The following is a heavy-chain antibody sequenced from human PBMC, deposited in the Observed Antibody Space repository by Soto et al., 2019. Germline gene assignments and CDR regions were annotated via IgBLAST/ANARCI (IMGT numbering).Heavy chain of an antibody. D-gene: IGHD3-9*01. CDR1: GVTFSSYA. CDR3: ARDLERYYDSLTGYHEGVYGMDV. Sequence: SVKVSCKASGVTFSSYAISWVRQAPGQGLEWMGGIIPIYGTANYAQKFKGRVTITEAEYTSTAYMGLSSLRSEDTAVYYCARDLERYYDSLTGYHEGVYGMDVWGQGTKVTVSS. V-gene: IGHV1-69*13. CDR2: IIPIYGTA. J-gene: IGHJ6*02.